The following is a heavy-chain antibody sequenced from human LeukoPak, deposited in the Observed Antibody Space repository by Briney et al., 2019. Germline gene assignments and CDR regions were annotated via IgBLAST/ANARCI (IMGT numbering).Heavy chain of an antibody. CDR2: ISPTGSTT. CDR3: ARGPNSNWSGLDF. V-gene: IGHV3-74*01. J-gene: IGHJ4*02. Sequence: GGSLRLSRAASGFTFSSYSMNWVRQAPGKGLVWVSRISPTGSTTSYADSVKGRFTVSRDNAKNTLYLQVNNLRAEDTAVYYCARGPNSNWSGLDFWGQGTLLTVSS. CDR1: GFTFSSYS. D-gene: IGHD6-6*01.